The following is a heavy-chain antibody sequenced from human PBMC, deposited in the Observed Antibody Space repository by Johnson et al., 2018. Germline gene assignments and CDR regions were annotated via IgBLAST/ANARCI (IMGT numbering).Heavy chain of an antibody. CDR2: IIPLLGPS. CDR1: GGTFRTYI. Sequence: QVQLVQSGAEVKKPGSSVKVSCRASGGTFRTYIFSWVRQAPGQGLVWMGRIIPLLGPSNYSQKFQGRVTITADKSTNTIYMDLNSLRSDDRAIYYCARAFCPLVDPAETGFQEAFDICGQVKMVTVSS. V-gene: IGHV1-69*08. J-gene: IGHJ3*02. CDR3: ARAFCPLVDPAETGFQEAFDI. D-gene: IGHD2-15*01.